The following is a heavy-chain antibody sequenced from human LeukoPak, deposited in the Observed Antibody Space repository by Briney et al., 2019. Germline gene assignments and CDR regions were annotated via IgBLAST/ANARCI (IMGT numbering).Heavy chain of an antibody. CDR1: GYNFTNYA. CDR2: MNPNSGNT. Sequence: GASVKVSCKASGYNFTNYALNWVRQAPGQGLEWMGWMNPNSGNTGYAQKFQDRVTITRDTSISTAYMELSSLRSEDTAMYLCTRGGYSSSWYGDAFDVWGQGTMVTVSS. V-gene: IGHV1-8*01. CDR3: TRGGYSSSWYGDAFDV. D-gene: IGHD6-13*01. J-gene: IGHJ3*01.